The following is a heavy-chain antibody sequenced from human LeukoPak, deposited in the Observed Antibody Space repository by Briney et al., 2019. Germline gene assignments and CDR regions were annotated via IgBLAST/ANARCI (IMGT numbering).Heavy chain of an antibody. CDR2: IYHDGSIA. D-gene: IGHD4-11*01. CDR1: GFTFNRYW. Sequence: GGSLRLSCAASGFTFNRYWMHWVRHAPGEGLVWVAQIYHDGSIANYADSVKGRFTISRDNAKNTLYLQMNSLRAEDTAVYYCSSDGYRNFGAAFDIWGQGTLVTVSS. CDR3: SSDGYRNFGAAFDI. J-gene: IGHJ3*02. V-gene: IGHV3-74*01.